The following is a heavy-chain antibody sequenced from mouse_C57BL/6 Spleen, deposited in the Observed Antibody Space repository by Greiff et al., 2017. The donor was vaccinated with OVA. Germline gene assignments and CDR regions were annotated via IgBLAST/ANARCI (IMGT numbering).Heavy chain of an antibody. Sequence: QVQLQQPGAELVMPGASVKLSCKASGYTFTSYWMHWVKQRPGQGLGWIGEIDPSDSYTNYNQKFKGKSTLTVDKSSSTAYMQLSSLTSEDSAVYYCARWGGAYAMDYWGQGTSVTVSS. V-gene: IGHV1-69*01. CDR1: GYTFTSYW. D-gene: IGHD3-1*01. CDR2: IDPSDSYT. CDR3: ARWGGAYAMDY. J-gene: IGHJ4*01.